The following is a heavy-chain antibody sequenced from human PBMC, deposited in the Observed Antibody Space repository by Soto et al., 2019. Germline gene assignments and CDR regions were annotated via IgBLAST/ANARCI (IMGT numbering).Heavy chain of an antibody. V-gene: IGHV3-7*03. J-gene: IGHJ6*02. CDR3: ARDPFKLLWFGESRGYYYGMDV. CDR2: IKQDGSVK. CDR1: GFTFSSYW. Sequence: EVQLVESGGGLVQPGGSLRLSCAASGFTFSSYWMSWVRQAPGKGLEWVANIKQDGSVKYYVDSVKGRFTISRDNAKNSLYLQMNSLRAEDTAVYYCARDPFKLLWFGESRGYYYGMDVWGQGTTVTVSS. D-gene: IGHD3-10*01.